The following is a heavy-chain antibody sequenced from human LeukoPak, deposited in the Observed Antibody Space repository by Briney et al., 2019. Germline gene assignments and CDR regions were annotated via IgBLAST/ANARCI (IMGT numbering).Heavy chain of an antibody. CDR1: GFTFSDYT. CDR3: ASTAPSYGDAVFDY. CDR2: IKQDGSEK. Sequence: GGSLRLSCAASGFTFSDYTMNWVRQAPGKGLEWVANIKQDGSEKYYVDSVKGRFTISRDNAKNTLYLQMNSLRAEDTAVYYCASTAPSYGDAVFDYWGQGTLVTVSS. D-gene: IGHD4-17*01. V-gene: IGHV3-7*01. J-gene: IGHJ4*02.